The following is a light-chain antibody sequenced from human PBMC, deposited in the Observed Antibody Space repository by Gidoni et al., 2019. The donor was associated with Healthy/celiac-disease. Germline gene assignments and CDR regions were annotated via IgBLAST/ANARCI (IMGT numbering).Light chain of an antibody. Sequence: DIQMTQSPSTLSASVGDRVTITCRASQSISSWLAWYQQKPGKAPKLLIYKASSLESGVPSRFSGTESGTEFTLTISSLQADDFATYYCQQDDSDPYTFXXXTKLEIK. V-gene: IGKV1-5*03. CDR2: KAS. J-gene: IGKJ2*01. CDR3: QQDDSDPYT. CDR1: QSISSW.